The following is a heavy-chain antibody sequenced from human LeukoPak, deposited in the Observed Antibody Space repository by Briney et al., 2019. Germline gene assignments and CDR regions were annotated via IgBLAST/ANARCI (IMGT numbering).Heavy chain of an antibody. V-gene: IGHV3-74*01. J-gene: IGHJ4*02. Sequence: PGGSRRLSCAGSGITFSSYWMHWVRQAPGKGLVWVSRINSDGRSTNYADSVKGRFTISRDNAKNTLYLQMNSLRAEDTAVYYCARSAYPGNSVIEDWGRGTLVTVSS. D-gene: IGHD4-23*01. CDR2: INSDGRST. CDR3: ARSAYPGNSVIED. CDR1: GITFSSYW.